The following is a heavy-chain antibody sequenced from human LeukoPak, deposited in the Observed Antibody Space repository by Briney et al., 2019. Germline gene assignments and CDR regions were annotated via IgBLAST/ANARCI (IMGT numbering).Heavy chain of an antibody. CDR3: ARVGGSSSVGGGYYYYMDV. CDR2: IYYSGST. D-gene: IGHD6-6*01. V-gene: IGHV4-39*07. CDR1: GGSISSSSYY. Sequence: SETLSLTCTVSGGSISSSSYYWGWIRQPPGKGLEWIGSIYYSGSTNYNPSLKSRVTISVDTSKNQFSLKLSSVTAADTAVYYCARVGGSSSVGGGYYYYMDVWGKGTTVAVSS. J-gene: IGHJ6*03.